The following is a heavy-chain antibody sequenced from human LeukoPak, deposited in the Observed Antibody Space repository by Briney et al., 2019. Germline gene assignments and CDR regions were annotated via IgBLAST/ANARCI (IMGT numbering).Heavy chain of an antibody. Sequence: GGSLRLSCAASGFTVSSNYMNWVRQAPGKGLEWVSVIYSGGSTNYADSVKGRFTISRDNSKNTLFLLMNSLRAEDTAVYYCIYGYTLDFWGQGTLVTVSS. J-gene: IGHJ4*02. CDR3: IYGYTLDF. D-gene: IGHD5-18*01. CDR1: GFTVSSNY. CDR2: IYSGGST. V-gene: IGHV3-53*01.